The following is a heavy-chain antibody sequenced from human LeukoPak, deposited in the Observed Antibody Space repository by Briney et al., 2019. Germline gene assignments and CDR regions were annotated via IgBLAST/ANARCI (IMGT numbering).Heavy chain of an antibody. CDR1: GFSFSKYW. Sequence: GGSLRLSCAASGFSFSKYWMNWVRQAPGKGLEWVATISQDGSQKYLADFVKGRFTISRDNARNSLYLQMSSLRGDDTAVYYCARSKVVAEAGKRSFDPWGQGTQVT. CDR3: ARSKVVAEAGKRSFDP. J-gene: IGHJ5*01. CDR2: ISQDGSQK. D-gene: IGHD6-13*01. V-gene: IGHV3-7*01.